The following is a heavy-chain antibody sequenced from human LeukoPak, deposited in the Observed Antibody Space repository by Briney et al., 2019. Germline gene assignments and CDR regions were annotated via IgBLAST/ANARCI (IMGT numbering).Heavy chain of an antibody. CDR1: AGTFISYA. Sequence: GSSVRVSCKASAGTFISYAISWVRQAPGQGLERMGRIISILGIVNYAQKYQGRVTITADKSTSTAYMELSSLRSEDTAVYYGASVMATGGYWGQGTLVTVSS. V-gene: IGHV1-69*04. J-gene: IGHJ4*02. CDR3: ASVMATGGY. CDR2: IISILGIV. D-gene: IGHD2-8*02.